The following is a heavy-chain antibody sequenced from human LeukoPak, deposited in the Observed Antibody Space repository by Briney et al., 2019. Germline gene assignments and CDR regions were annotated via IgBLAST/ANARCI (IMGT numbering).Heavy chain of an antibody. Sequence: SETLSLTCTVSGGSISSYYWSWIRQPPGKGLEWIGYIYYSGSTNYNPSLKSRVTISVAMSKNQLSLKLSSVTAADTAVYYCARESVYSGRYYAFDIWGQGTMVTVSS. CDR3: ARESVYSGRYYAFDI. CDR1: GGSISSYY. D-gene: IGHD1-26*01. V-gene: IGHV4-59*01. CDR2: IYYSGST. J-gene: IGHJ3*02.